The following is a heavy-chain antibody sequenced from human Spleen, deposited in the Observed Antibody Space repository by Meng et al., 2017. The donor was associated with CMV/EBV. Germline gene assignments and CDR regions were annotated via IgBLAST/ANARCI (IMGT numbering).Heavy chain of an antibody. CDR3: ARGGGYGSGSYYNVRYYYYYGMDV. CDR2: ISAYNGNT. CDR1: GGTFNSYA. V-gene: IGHV1-18*01. Sequence: ASVKVSCKASGGTFNSYAISWVRQAPGQGLEWMGWISAYNGNTNYAQKLQGRVTMTTDTSTSTAYMELRSLRSDDTAVYYCARGGGYGSGSYYNVRYYYYYGMDVWGQGTTVTVSS. J-gene: IGHJ6*02. D-gene: IGHD3-10*01.